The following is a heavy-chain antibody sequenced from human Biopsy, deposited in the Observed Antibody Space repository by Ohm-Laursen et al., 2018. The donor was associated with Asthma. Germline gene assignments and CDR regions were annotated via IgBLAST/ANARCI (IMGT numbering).Heavy chain of an antibody. Sequence: SLRLSCTASGITLSSFSMNWVRQAPGRGLEWVSYISSSSSPIYYAGSVKGRFTISRDNAKNSLFLQMNSLRAEDTAVYYCARLIPGNSDYWGQGTLVTVSS. J-gene: IGHJ4*02. CDR1: GITLSSFS. D-gene: IGHD2-21*01. V-gene: IGHV3-48*01. CDR2: ISSSSSPI. CDR3: ARLIPGNSDY.